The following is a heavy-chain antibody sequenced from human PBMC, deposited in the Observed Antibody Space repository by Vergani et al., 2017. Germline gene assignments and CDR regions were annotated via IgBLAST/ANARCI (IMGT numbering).Heavy chain of an antibody. CDR3: TRGLPRTLTTETYYFDD. CDR1: GYSFTTYD. J-gene: IGHJ4*02. Sequence: QVQLVQSGAEVKKPGASVKLSCKASGYSFTTYDINWVRQALGHGLEWVGWINPNSGNTGYARRFEDRVTITRDTAISTAYMELSGLYSDDTAVYYCTRGLPRTLTTETYYFDDWGQGTLGSVSP. D-gene: IGHD1-14*01. CDR2: INPNSGNT. V-gene: IGHV1-8*03.